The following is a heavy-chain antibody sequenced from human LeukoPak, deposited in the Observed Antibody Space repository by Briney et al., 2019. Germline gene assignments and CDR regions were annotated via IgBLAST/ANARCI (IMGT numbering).Heavy chain of an antibody. CDR1: GGSISSGDYY. J-gene: IGHJ4*02. D-gene: IGHD2-2*01. CDR2: IYYSGST. V-gene: IGHV4-30-4*01. CDR3: ARVRLGGTSEIDY. Sequence: SETLSLTCTVSGGSISSGDYYWNWIRQPPGKGLEWIGYIYYSGSTYYNPSLKSRITISVDTSKNQFSLKPNSVTAADTAVYYCARVRLGGTSEIDYWGQGTLVTVSS.